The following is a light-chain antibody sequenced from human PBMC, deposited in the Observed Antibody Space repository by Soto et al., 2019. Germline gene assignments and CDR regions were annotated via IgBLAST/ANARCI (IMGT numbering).Light chain of an antibody. CDR2: GAS. Sequence: ELVMTQSPATLSVSPGERATLSCRASQSVSSYLAWYQQKPGQAPRLLIYGASTRATDIPARFSGSGSGTEFTLTISSLQSEDFAIYYCQQYNDWPPFTFGPGTKVDI. CDR1: QSVSSY. J-gene: IGKJ3*01. CDR3: QQYNDWPPFT. V-gene: IGKV3-15*01.